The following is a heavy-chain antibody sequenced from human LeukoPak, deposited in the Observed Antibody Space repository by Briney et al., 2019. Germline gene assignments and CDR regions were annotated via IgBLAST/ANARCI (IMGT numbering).Heavy chain of an antibody. CDR1: GFSFSSYG. Sequence: GGSLRLSCAASGFSFSSYGMHWVRQAPGKGLEWVAFVRYDGSNKYYADSVKGRFTISRDNSKNTLYLQMNSLRGDDTAVYFCAKEGVYHESSGSFPFDSWGQGTLVTVSS. CDR2: VRYDGSNK. V-gene: IGHV3-30*02. J-gene: IGHJ4*02. CDR3: AKEGVYHESSGSFPFDS. D-gene: IGHD3-22*01.